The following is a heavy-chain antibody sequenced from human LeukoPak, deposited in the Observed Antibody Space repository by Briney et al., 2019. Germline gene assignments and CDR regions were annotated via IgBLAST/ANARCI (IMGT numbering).Heavy chain of an antibody. J-gene: IGHJ5*02. CDR1: GGSISSYY. V-gene: IGHV4-59*01. Sequence: PSETLSLTFTVSGGSISSYYWSWIRQPPGKGLEWIGYIYYSGSTNYNPSLKSRVTISVDTSKNQFSLKLSSVTAADTAVYYCAGRLEWLSFDPWGQGTLVTVSS. D-gene: IGHD3-3*01. CDR3: AGRLEWLSFDP. CDR2: IYYSGST.